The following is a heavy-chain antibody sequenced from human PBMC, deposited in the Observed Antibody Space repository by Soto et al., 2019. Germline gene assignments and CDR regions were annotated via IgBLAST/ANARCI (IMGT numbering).Heavy chain of an antibody. Sequence: GGSLRLSCAASGFTFSSYAMHWVRQAPGKGLEWVAVISYDGSNKYYADSVKGRFTISRDNSKNTLYLQMNSLRAEDTAVYYCARDTLGGGIAAAGSANYGMDVWGQGTTVTVSS. CDR1: GFTFSSYA. D-gene: IGHD6-13*01. CDR3: ARDTLGGGIAAAGSANYGMDV. J-gene: IGHJ6*02. CDR2: ISYDGSNK. V-gene: IGHV3-30-3*01.